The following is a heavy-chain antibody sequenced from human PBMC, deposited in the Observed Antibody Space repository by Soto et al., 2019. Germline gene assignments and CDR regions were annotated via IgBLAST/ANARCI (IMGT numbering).Heavy chain of an antibody. CDR2: ISAYNGNT. CDR1: GYTFTSYG. V-gene: IGHV1-18*01. Sequence: GASVKVSCKASGYTFTSYGSSWVRQAPGQGLEWMGWISAYNGNTNYAQKLQGRVTMTTDTSTSTAYMELRSLRSDDTAVYYCARGEPYYYGSGSYDFDYWGQGTLVTVSS. J-gene: IGHJ4*02. CDR3: ARGEPYYYGSGSYDFDY. D-gene: IGHD3-10*01.